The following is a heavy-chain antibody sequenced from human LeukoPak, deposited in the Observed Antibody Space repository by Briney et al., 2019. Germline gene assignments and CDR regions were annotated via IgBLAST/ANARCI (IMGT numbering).Heavy chain of an antibody. CDR1: GFIFNSYA. Sequence: GGSLRLSCAASGFIFNSYAMSWVRQAPGKGLEWVSAISGSGGSTYYADSVKGRFTISRDNSKNTLYLQMNSLRAEDTAVYYCAKGARLRVSCDYWGQGTLVTVSS. D-gene: IGHD3-16*01. J-gene: IGHJ4*02. CDR3: AKGARLRVSCDY. V-gene: IGHV3-23*01. CDR2: ISGSGGST.